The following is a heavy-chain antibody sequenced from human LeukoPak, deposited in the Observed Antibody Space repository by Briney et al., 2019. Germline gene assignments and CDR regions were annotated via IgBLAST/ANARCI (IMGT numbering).Heavy chain of an antibody. CDR1: GYTFTGYY. CDR3: ATWVREGRDGYNFETYYYYYMDV. D-gene: IGHD5-24*01. CDR2: INPNSGGT. V-gene: IGHV1-2*02. Sequence: GASVKVSCKASGYTFTGYYMHWVRQAPGQGLEWMGWINPNSGGTNYAQKFQGRVTMTRDTSISTAYMELSRLRSDDTAVYYCATWVREGRDGYNFETYYYYYMDVWGKGTTVTVSS. J-gene: IGHJ6*03.